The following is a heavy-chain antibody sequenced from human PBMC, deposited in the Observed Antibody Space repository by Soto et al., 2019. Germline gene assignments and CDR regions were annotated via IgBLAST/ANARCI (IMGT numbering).Heavy chain of an antibody. CDR3: AKAVAGNKYYFDY. Sequence: EVQLLEAGGGLVQPGGSLRLSCAASGFTFSSYAMRWVRQAPGKGLEWVSAISGSGGSTYYADSVKGRFTISRDNSKNTLYLQMNSLRAEDTAVYYCAKAVAGNKYYFDYWGQGTLVTVSS. D-gene: IGHD6-19*01. J-gene: IGHJ4*02. CDR1: GFTFSSYA. CDR2: ISGSGGST. V-gene: IGHV3-23*01.